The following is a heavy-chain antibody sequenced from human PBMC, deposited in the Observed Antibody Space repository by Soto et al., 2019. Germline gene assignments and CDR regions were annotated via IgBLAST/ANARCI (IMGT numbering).Heavy chain of an antibody. CDR2: INHSGST. Sequence: SETLSLTCAVYGGSFSGYYWSWIRQPPGKGLEWIGEINHSGSTNYNPSLKSRVTISVDTSKNQFSLKLSSVTAADTAVYYCARGRDYGMDVWGQGTTVTVSS. CDR1: GGSFSGYY. CDR3: ARGRDYGMDV. V-gene: IGHV4-34*01. J-gene: IGHJ6*02.